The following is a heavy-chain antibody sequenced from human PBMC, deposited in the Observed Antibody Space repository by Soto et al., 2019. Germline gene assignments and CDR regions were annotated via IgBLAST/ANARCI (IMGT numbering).Heavy chain of an antibody. CDR2: SYYSGST. D-gene: IGHD3-16*01. V-gene: IGHV4-59*08. Sequence: SETLSLTCTVSGGSISSYYWSWIRQPPGKGLEWIGYSYYSGSTNYNPSLKSRVTISVDTSKNQFSLKLSSVTAADTAAYYCARKRVRFDCFDYWGQGALVTVSS. CDR3: ARKRVRFDCFDY. J-gene: IGHJ4*02. CDR1: GGSISSYY.